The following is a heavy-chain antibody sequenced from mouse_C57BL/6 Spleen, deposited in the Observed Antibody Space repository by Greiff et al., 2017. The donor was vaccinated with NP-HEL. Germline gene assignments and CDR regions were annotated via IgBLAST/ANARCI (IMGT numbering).Heavy chain of an antibody. CDR1: GYTFTDYN. CDR3: ARGSLNLKYGSFAMDY. V-gene: IGHV1-18*01. Sequence: EVQLQQSGPELVKPGASVKIPCKASGYTFTDYNMDWVKQSHGKSLEWIGDINPNNGGTIYNQKFKGKATLTVDKSSSTAYMELRSLTSEDTAVYYCARGSLNLKYGSFAMDYWGQGTSVTVSS. CDR2: INPNNGGT. D-gene: IGHD1-1*01. J-gene: IGHJ4*01.